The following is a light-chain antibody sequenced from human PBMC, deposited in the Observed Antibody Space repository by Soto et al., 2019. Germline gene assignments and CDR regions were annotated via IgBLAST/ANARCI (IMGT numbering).Light chain of an antibody. CDR2: GAS. Sequence: IVLTQSPGSLSFSPGEVATLSFRGSQSVSSNYLAWYQQKPGQAPRLLIYGASSRATGIPDRFSGSGSGTDFTLTISRLEPEDFAVYYCQQYGTSRWTFGQGTKVDIK. J-gene: IGKJ1*01. CDR1: QSVSSNY. V-gene: IGKV3-20*01. CDR3: QQYGTSRWT.